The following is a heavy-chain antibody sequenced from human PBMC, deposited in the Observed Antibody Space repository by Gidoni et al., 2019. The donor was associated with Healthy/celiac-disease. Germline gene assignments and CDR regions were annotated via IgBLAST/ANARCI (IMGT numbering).Heavy chain of an antibody. CDR3: ARDREPMAKYYYYGMDV. CDR1: GFTFSSYC. CDR2: IWYDGSNK. D-gene: IGHD3-10*01. J-gene: IGHJ6*02. Sequence: QVQLVESGGGVVQPGRSLRLSCAASGFTFSSYCMHWVRQAPGKGLEWVAVIWYDGSNKYYADSVKGRFTISRDNSKNTLYLQMNSLRAEDTAVYYCARDREPMAKYYYYGMDVWGQGTTVTVSS. V-gene: IGHV3-33*01.